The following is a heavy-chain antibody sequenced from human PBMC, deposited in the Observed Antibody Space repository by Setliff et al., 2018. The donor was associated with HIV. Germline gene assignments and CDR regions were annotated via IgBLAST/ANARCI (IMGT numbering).Heavy chain of an antibody. CDR3: ARHANYDFWSGYWGYYFDY. CDR1: GGSISTYF. V-gene: IGHV4-4*09. Sequence: SETLSLTCTVSGGSISTYFWSWIRQPPGKGLEWIGYIYTSGSTNYNPSLKTRVTVSIDTSKKQVSLKLSSVTAADTAVYYCARHANYDFWSGYWGYYFDYWGQGTLVTVSS. CDR2: IYTSGST. J-gene: IGHJ4*02. D-gene: IGHD3-3*01.